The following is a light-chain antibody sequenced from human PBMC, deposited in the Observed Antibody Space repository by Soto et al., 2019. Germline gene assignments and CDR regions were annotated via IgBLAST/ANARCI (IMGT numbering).Light chain of an antibody. J-gene: IGLJ3*02. CDR1: NSDVGGYDR. CDR3: ISYIPSTTTHWV. CDR2: EVY. Sequence: QSALTQPRSVSGSPGQSVTISCTGTNSDVGGYDRVSWYQHHPGKAPKLLIFEVYNRPSGISDRFSGSKSGDTASLTISGLQAEDEADYYCISYIPSTTTHWVFGGGTKLTV. V-gene: IGLV2-18*02.